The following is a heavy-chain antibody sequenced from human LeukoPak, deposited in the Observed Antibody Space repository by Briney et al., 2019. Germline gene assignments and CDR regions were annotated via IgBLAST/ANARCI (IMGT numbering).Heavy chain of an antibody. D-gene: IGHD6-19*01. CDR3: ARYTSGYYRWFDP. Sequence: ASVKVSCKASGYTFTTYAMNWVRQAPGQGLEWMGWINTNTGNPTYAQGFTGRFVFSLDTSVSTAYLQISSLRAEDTAVYYCARYTSGYYRWFDPCRQGTLVTVYS. J-gene: IGHJ5*02. V-gene: IGHV7-4-1*02. CDR1: GYTFTTYA. CDR2: INTNTGNP.